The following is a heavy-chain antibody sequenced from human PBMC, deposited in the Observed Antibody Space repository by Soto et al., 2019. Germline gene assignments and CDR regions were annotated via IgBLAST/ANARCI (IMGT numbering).Heavy chain of an antibody. Sequence: SEKLSVSSAGSAGFISRVGYPWSWIRQPPAKSLEYICYIYHSVGTYYNPSLQSGVTISVDRSKNQFSLKLSCVTAADTAVYYCARDLGSGGSRPGGNWFAPWGQGTLLTVS. D-gene: IGHD2-15*01. CDR1: AGFISRVGYP. CDR3: ARDLGSGGSRPGGNWFAP. V-gene: IGHV4-30-2*01. CDR2: IYHSVGT. J-gene: IGHJ5*02.